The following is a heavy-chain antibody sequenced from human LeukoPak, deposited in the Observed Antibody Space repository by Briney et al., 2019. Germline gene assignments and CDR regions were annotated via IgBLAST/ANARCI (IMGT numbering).Heavy chain of an antibody. J-gene: IGHJ4*02. Sequence: SSETLSLTCTVSGGSISSGGYYWSWIRQPPGKGLEWIGYIYHSGSTYYNPSLKSRATISVDRSKNQFSLKLSSVTAADTAVYYCARGYYDSSGYYFDYWGQGTLVTVSS. CDR3: ARGYYDSSGYYFDY. CDR1: GGSISSGGYY. V-gene: IGHV4-30-2*01. CDR2: IYHSGST. D-gene: IGHD3-22*01.